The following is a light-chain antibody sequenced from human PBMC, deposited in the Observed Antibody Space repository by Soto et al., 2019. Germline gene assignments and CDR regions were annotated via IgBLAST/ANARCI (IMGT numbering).Light chain of an antibody. V-gene: IGLV2-14*01. CDR1: ASDVGANNY. J-gene: IGLJ2*01. CDR3: TSYTSSRTLV. Sequence: QSALTQLASVSGSPGQSITISCTGTASDVGANNYVSWYQQHPGKAPKLMIYDVRNRPSGVSNRFSASKSGNTASLTISGLQAEDEADYYCTSYTSSRTLVFGGGTKLTVL. CDR2: DVR.